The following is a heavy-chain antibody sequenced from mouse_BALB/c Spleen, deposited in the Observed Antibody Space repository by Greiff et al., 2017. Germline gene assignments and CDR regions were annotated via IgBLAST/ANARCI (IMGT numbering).Heavy chain of an antibody. CDR3: ARDPHYYGSSYGYFDY. J-gene: IGHJ2*01. Sequence: LQESGPGLVKPSQSLSLTCSVTGYSITSGYYWNWIRQFPGNKLEWMGYISYDGSNNYNPSLKNRISITRDTSKNQFFLKLNSVTTEDTATYYCARDPHYYGSSYGYFDYWGQGTTLTVSS. CDR1: GYSITSGYY. CDR2: ISYDGSN. D-gene: IGHD1-1*01. V-gene: IGHV3-6*02.